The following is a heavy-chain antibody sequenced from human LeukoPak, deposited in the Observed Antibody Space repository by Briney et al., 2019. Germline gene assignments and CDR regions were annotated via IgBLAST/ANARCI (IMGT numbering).Heavy chain of an antibody. CDR3: AKDRWGQRLVAPLDY. V-gene: IGHV3-30*18. J-gene: IGHJ4*02. Sequence: GGSLRLSCAASGFTFSSYGMHWVRQAPGKGLEWVAVISYDGSNKYYADSVKGRFTISRDNSKNTLYLQMNSLRAEDTAVYYCAKDRWGQRLVAPLDYWGQGTLVTVSS. D-gene: IGHD6-13*01. CDR1: GFTFSSYG. CDR2: ISYDGSNK.